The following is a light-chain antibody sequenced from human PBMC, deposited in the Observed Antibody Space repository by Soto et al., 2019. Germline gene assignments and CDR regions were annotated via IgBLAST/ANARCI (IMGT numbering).Light chain of an antibody. CDR2: AAS. CDR1: QGIGSY. CDR3: QHYNSYSEA. J-gene: IGKJ1*01. V-gene: IGKV1D-8*03. Sequence: VIWMTQSPSLLSGSTGDRVTISWRMSQGIGSYLAWYQQKPGKAPELLIYAASTLQSGVPSRFSGSGSGTEFTLTISSLQPDDFATYYCQHYNSYSEAFGQGTKVDIK.